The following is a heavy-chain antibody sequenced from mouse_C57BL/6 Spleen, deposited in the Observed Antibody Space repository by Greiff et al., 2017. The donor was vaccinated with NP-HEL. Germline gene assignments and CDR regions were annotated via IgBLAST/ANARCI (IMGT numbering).Heavy chain of an antibody. J-gene: IGHJ4*01. CDR1: GYTFTSYW. V-gene: IGHV1-52*01. CDR3: ARSGVVAGAMDY. CDR2: LSPSDSAP. D-gene: IGHD1-1*01. Sequence: QVQLQQPGAELVRPGSSVKLSCKASGYTFTSYWMHWVKQRPIQGLEWIVNLSPSDSAPPSTPKFKDKATLTVAPSSSPAYMQLSSLTSEDSAVYYCARSGVVAGAMDYWGQGTSVTVSS.